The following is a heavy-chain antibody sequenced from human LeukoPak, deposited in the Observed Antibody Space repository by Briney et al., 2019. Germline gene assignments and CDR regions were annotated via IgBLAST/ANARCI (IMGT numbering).Heavy chain of an antibody. V-gene: IGHV3-7*01. D-gene: IGHD3-3*01. CDR2: IKQDGSEK. J-gene: IGHJ3*02. CDR3: ARYYDFWSGYPDDAFDI. Sequence: GGSLSLSCAASGFTFSSYWMSWVRQAPGKGREWLANIKQDGSEKYYVDSVKGRFTISRDNAKNSLYLQMNSLRAEDTAVYYCARYYDFWSGYPDDAFDIWGQGTMVTVSS. CDR1: GFTFSSYW.